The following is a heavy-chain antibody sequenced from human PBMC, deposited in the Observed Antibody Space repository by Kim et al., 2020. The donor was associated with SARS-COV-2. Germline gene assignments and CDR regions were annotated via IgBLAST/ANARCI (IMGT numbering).Heavy chain of an antibody. V-gene: IGHV4-39*01. D-gene: IGHD3-22*01. Sequence: PSLKSRVTISVDTSKNQFSLKLSSVTAADTAVYYCAKTSHYYDSSGYNDYWGQGTLVTVSS. J-gene: IGHJ4*02. CDR3: AKTSHYYDSSGYNDY.